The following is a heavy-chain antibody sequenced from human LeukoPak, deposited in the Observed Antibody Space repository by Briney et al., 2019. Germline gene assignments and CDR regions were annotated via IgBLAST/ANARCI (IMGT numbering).Heavy chain of an antibody. J-gene: IGHJ4*02. CDR2: MYHSGTT. V-gene: IGHV4-38-2*02. Sequence: PSETLSLTCTVSGYSISSGYYWGWIRQPPGKGLEWIGSMYHSGTTSYNPSLKSRVTISVDKSKNQFSLKLSSVTAADTAVYYCARGALKYSSGWPVSDYWGQGTLVTVSS. CDR1: GYSISSGYY. D-gene: IGHD6-19*01. CDR3: ARGALKYSSGWPVSDY.